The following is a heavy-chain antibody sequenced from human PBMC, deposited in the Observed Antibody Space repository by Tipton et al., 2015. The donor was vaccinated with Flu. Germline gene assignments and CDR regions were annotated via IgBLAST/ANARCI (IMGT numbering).Heavy chain of an antibody. J-gene: IGHJ5*02. D-gene: IGHD2-2*01. CDR3: ARTIVVVPAAMMWFDP. V-gene: IGHV4-59*08. Sequence: LRLSCTVSGGSISSYYWSWIRQPPGKGLEWIGYIYCSGSTNYNPSLKSRVTISVDTSKNQFSPRLSSVTAADTAVYYCARTIVVVPAAMMWFDPWGQGTLVTVSS. CDR1: GGSISSYY. CDR2: IYCSGST.